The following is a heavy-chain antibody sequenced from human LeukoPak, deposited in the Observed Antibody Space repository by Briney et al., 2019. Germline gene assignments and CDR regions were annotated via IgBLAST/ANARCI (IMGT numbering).Heavy chain of an antibody. V-gene: IGHV3-23*01. D-gene: IGHD4-11*01. CDR3: AKGLSTVTTLLSYYYGMDV. Sequence: PGGSLRLPCAASGFTFSSYAMSWVRQAPGKGLEWVSAISGSGGSTYYADSVKGRFTISRDNSKNTLYLQMNSLRAEDTAVYYCAKGLSTVTTLLSYYYGMDVWGQGTTVTVSS. J-gene: IGHJ6*02. CDR2: ISGSGGST. CDR1: GFTFSSYA.